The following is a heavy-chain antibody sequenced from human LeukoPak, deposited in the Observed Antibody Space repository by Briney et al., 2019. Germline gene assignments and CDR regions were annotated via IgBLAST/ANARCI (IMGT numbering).Heavy chain of an antibody. CDR1: GGSISTYY. CDR2: IYNSGST. V-gene: IGHV4-59*12. J-gene: IGHJ3*01. CDR3: ARSPTWYAFDV. D-gene: IGHD2-15*01. Sequence: PSETLSLTCTVSGGSISTYYLSWIRQPPGKGLEWIGYIYNSGSTYYNPSLKSRVTISVDTSKNQFSLKLSSVTAADTAVYYCARSPTWYAFDVWGQGTMVTVSS.